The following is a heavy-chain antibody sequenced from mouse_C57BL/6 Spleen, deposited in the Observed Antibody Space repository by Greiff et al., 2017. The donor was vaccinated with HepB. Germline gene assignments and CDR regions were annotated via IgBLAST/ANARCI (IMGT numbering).Heavy chain of an antibody. CDR1: GFTFSSYG. J-gene: IGHJ4*01. V-gene: IGHV5-6*02. D-gene: IGHD4-1*01. CDR3: ARQLGSYAMDY. CDR2: ISSGGSYT. Sequence: EVKLVESGGDLVKPGGSLKLSCAASGFTFSSYGMSWVRQTPDKRLEWVATISSGGSYTYYPDSVKGRFTISRDTAKNTLYLQMSSLKSEDTAMYYWARQLGSYAMDYWGQGTSVTVSS.